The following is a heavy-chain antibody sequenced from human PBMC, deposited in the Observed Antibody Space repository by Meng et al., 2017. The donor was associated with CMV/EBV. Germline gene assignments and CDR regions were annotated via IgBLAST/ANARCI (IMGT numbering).Heavy chain of an antibody. V-gene: IGHV3-15*01. CDR1: FTLCNAW. Sequence: FTLCNAWMRWVRKGPGKGLEWVGHIKRKTDGGKTDYAAPVKGRFTISRDDSKNTLYLQMNSLKTEDTAVYYCTTIPSDYDFWSGYYWGQGTLVTVSS. CDR2: IKRKTDGGKT. J-gene: IGHJ4*02. D-gene: IGHD3-3*01. CDR3: TTIPSDYDFWSGYY.